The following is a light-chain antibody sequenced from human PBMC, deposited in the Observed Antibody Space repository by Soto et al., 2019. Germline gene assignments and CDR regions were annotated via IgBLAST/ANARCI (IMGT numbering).Light chain of an antibody. CDR2: DAS. V-gene: IGKV3-11*01. Sequence: EIGLTQAPSTLCSSPGERATLSCRASQSVSSYLAWYQQKPGQAPRLLIYDASNRAAGIPARFSGSGSGTDFTLTISSLEPEDFAVYYCQQRSNFLTFGGGTKV. CDR1: QSVSSY. CDR3: QQRSNFLT. J-gene: IGKJ4*01.